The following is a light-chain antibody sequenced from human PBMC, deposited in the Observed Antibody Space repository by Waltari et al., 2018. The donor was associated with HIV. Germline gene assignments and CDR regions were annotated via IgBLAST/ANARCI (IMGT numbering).Light chain of an antibody. J-gene: IGLJ2*01. CDR1: SSDVGSFNL. CDR3: CSYAGSSTLGV. CDR2: EGS. V-gene: IGLV2-23*01. Sequence: QSALTQPASVSGSPGPSITIPCPGTSSDVGSFNLVSWYQQHPGKAPKLMIYEGSKRPSGVSNPVSGSKSGNTASLTISGLQAEDEADYYCCSYAGSSTLGVFGGGTKLTVL.